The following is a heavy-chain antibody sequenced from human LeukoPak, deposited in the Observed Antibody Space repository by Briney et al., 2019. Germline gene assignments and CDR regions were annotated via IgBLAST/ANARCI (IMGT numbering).Heavy chain of an antibody. CDR3: TTVEEDTATVYGPPNY. J-gene: IGHJ4*02. Sequence: PGGSLRLSCAAPGFTFSNAWMSWVRQAPGKGLEWVGRIKSKTDGGTTDYAAPVKGRFTISRDDSKNTLYLQMNSLKTEDTAVYYCTTVEEDTATVYGPPNYWGQGTLVTVSS. V-gene: IGHV3-15*01. D-gene: IGHD5-18*01. CDR1: GFTFSNAW. CDR2: IKSKTDGGTT.